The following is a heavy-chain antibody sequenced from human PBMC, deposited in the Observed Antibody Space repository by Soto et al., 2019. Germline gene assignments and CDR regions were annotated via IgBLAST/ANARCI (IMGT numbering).Heavy chain of an antibody. D-gene: IGHD2-2*03. Sequence: QLQLQESGPGLVKPSETLSLTCTVSGGSISSSSYYWGWIRQPPGKGLEWIGSIYYSGSTYYNPSLQRRVTISVETSKNQFSLKLSPVTAADTAVYYCARHGYCSSTSCYGDYYYYMDVWGKGTTVTVSS. CDR1: GGSISSSSYY. CDR3: ARHGYCSSTSCYGDYYYYMDV. J-gene: IGHJ6*03. CDR2: IYYSGST. V-gene: IGHV4-39*01.